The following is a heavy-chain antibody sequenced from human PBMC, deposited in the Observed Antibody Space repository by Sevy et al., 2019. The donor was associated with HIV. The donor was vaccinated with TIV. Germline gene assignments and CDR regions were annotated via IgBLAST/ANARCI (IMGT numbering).Heavy chain of an antibody. D-gene: IGHD2-8*01. CDR1: GGSISGSTNY. Sequence: SETLSLTCTVSGGSISGSTNYWGWIRQSPGKGLEWIGSLYYGGSTHLNPSLKSRVTTSVDTSKNQFSLKLNSVTAADTAVYYCVRHLTNYLYWYYDLWGRGALVTVSS. J-gene: IGHJ2*01. V-gene: IGHV4-39*01. CDR2: LYYGGST. CDR3: VRHLTNYLYWYYDL.